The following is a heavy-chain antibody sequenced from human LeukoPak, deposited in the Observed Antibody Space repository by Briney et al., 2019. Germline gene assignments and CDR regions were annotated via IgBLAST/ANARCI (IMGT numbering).Heavy chain of an antibody. V-gene: IGHV3-23*01. D-gene: IGHD2-15*01. Sequence: GGSLRLSCAASEFTFSNNWMSWVRQAPGKGLEWVSTITGSVVNTYYADSVKGRFTISRDNSKSMLYLQMSSLRAEDTALYYCAKDYTGSSDNWGQGTLVTVSS. CDR3: AKDYTGSSDN. J-gene: IGHJ4*02. CDR1: EFTFSNNW. CDR2: ITGSVVNT.